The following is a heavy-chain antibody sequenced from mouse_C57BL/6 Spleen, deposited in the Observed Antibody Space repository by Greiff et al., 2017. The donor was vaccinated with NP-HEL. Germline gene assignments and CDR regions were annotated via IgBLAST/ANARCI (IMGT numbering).Heavy chain of an antibody. V-gene: IGHV1-81*01. CDR3: ATPSYYYDYDEGDYYAMDY. J-gene: IGHJ4*01. CDR2: IYPRSGNT. CDR1: GYTFTSYG. Sequence: QVQLQQSGAELARPGASVKLSCKASGYTFTSYGISWVKQRTGQGLEWIGEIYPRSGNTYYNEKFKGKATLTADKSSSTAYMELRSLTSEDSAVYFCATPSYYYDYDEGDYYAMDYWGQGTSVTVSS. D-gene: IGHD2-4*01.